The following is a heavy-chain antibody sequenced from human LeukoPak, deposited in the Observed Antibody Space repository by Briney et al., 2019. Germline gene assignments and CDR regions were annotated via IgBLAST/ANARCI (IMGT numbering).Heavy chain of an antibody. D-gene: IGHD1-26*01. CDR1: GFTISNAW. CDR3: TTSTLFSGSYPDDY. Sequence: GGALRLSCAASGFTISNAWMSWVRHAPGKGLEGIGRIKSKAHGGTPKYAAAVKCRFTISRDDSKNTLSLQMNSLKTEDTAVYYCTTSTLFSGSYPDDYCGQGTLVTVSS. CDR2: IKSKAHGGTP. V-gene: IGHV3-15*01. J-gene: IGHJ4*02.